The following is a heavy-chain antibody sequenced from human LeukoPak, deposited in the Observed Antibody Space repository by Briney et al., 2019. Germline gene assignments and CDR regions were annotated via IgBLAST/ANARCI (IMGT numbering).Heavy chain of an antibody. CDR2: ISAYNGNT. CDR1: GYTFTSYG. Sequence: ASVKVSCKASGYTFTSYGISWVRQATGQGLEWMGWISAYNGNTNYAQKLQGRVTMTTDTSTSTAYMELRSLRSDDTAVYYCARDCPYCSGGSRYFGAYYYYYGMDVWGQGTTVTVSS. D-gene: IGHD2-15*01. V-gene: IGHV1-18*01. CDR3: ARDCPYCSGGSRYFGAYYYYYGMDV. J-gene: IGHJ6*02.